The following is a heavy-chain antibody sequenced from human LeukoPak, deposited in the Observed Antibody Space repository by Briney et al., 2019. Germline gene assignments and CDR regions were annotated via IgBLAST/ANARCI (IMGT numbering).Heavy chain of an antibody. CDR3: ARERGYCSSTSCPRNWFDY. V-gene: IGHV1-24*01. CDR2: FDPEDGET. D-gene: IGHD2-2*01. CDR1: GYTLTELS. Sequence: ASVKVSCKVSGYTLTELSMHWVRQAPGKGLEWMGGFDPEDGETIYAQKFQGRVTMTEDTSASTAYMELSSLRSEDTAVYCCARERGYCSSTSCPRNWFDYWGQGTLVTVSS. J-gene: IGHJ4*02.